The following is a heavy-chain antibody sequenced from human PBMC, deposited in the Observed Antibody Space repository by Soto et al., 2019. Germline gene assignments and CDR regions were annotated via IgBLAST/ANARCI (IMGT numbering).Heavy chain of an antibody. Sequence: QVQLQESGPGLVKPSGTLSLTCSVSGAFISSSNWWSWVRQSPGKGLEWIGEIYHSGNTNYNPSLKIRVTISVDTPKNQYCLELTSLTAADTAVYYCARVFVGLWSDSGHYFHHWGQGTLVTVPS. CDR2: IYHSGNT. CDR1: GAFISSSNW. J-gene: IGHJ4*02. D-gene: IGHD3-3*01. V-gene: IGHV4-4*02. CDR3: ARVFVGLWSDSGHYFHH.